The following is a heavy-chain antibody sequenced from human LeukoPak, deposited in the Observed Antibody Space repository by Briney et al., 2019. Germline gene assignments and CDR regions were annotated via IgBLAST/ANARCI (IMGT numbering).Heavy chain of an antibody. CDR2: ISGSGGST. V-gene: IGHV3-23*01. D-gene: IGHD3-22*01. J-gene: IGHJ4*02. CDR3: AKDLDISGTKPIHWDY. Sequence: GGGLRLSCPASGFILSRYAMSWVRQAPGKGREGVSAISGSGGSTYYPDSVKGGFTTSRDNSKNTLYLQMNSLRAEDTAVYYCAKDLDISGTKPIHWDYWGEGTLVTVSS. CDR1: GFILSRYA.